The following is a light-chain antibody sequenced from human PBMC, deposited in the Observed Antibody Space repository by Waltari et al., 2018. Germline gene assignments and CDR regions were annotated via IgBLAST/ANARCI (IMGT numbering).Light chain of an antibody. J-gene: IGLJ3*02. CDR3: SSYRSSLV. Sequence: QSALPQSASASGSPGHAITVPCTGTSSNVGGYNYVSWYQQHPRKAPKLMIYDVSKRPSGVSNRFSGSKSGNTASLIISGLQAEDEADYYCSSYRSSLVFGGGTKLTVL. V-gene: IGLV2-14*03. CDR1: SSNVGGYNY. CDR2: DVS.